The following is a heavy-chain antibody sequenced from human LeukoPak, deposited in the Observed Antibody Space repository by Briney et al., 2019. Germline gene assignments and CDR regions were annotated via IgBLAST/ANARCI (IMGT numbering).Heavy chain of an antibody. D-gene: IGHD3-22*01. Sequence: ASVKVSCKASGYTFTGYYMHWVRQVPGQGLEGMGWINPNSGGTNYAQKFQGRVTMTRDTSSSTAYMELSRLRSDDTAVYYCARDSGYSIYYYYYYMDVWGKGTTVTISS. CDR2: INPNSGGT. J-gene: IGHJ6*03. CDR3: ARDSGYSIYYYYYYMDV. CDR1: GYTFTGYY. V-gene: IGHV1-2*02.